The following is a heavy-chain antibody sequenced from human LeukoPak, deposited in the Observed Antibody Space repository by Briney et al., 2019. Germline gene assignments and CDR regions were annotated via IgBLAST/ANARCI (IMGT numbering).Heavy chain of an antibody. CDR2: IYSGGST. Sequence: PGGSLRLSCAASGFTVSSNYMSWVRQAPGKGLEWVSVIYSGGSTYYAVSVKGRFTISSDNSKNTLYLQMNSLRAEDTAVYYCASTFYGDSPPYWGQGTLVTVSS. V-gene: IGHV3-66*01. D-gene: IGHD4-17*01. J-gene: IGHJ4*02. CDR3: ASTFYGDSPPY. CDR1: GFTVSSNY.